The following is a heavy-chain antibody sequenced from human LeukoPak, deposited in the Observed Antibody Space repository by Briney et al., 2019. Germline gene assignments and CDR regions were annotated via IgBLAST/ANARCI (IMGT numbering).Heavy chain of an antibody. CDR3: ARERPSAAVALEY. Sequence: GGSLRLSCAASGFTFSSYSMNWVRQAPGKGLEWVSYISSSSSTIYYADSVKGRFTISRDNAKNSLYLQMNSLRVDDTAVYYCARERPSAAVALEYWGQGTLVTVSS. J-gene: IGHJ4*02. V-gene: IGHV3-48*04. D-gene: IGHD6-19*01. CDR1: GFTFSSYS. CDR2: ISSSSSTI.